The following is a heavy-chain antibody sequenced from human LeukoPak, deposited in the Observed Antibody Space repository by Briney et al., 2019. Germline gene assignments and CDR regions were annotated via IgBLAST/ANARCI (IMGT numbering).Heavy chain of an antibody. CDR2: NYTSGST. CDR3: ARGGLYYDSFDY. Sequence: SETLSLTCTVSGGSISSGSYYWSWIRQPAGKGLEWIGRNYTSGSTNYNPSLKSRVTISVDTSKNQFSLKLSSVTAADTAVYYCARGGLYYDSFDYWGQGTLITVSS. D-gene: IGHD3-22*01. J-gene: IGHJ4*02. CDR1: GGSISSGSYY. V-gene: IGHV4-61*02.